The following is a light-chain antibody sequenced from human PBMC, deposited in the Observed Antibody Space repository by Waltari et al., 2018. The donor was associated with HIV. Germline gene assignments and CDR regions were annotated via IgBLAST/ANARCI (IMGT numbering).Light chain of an antibody. J-gene: IGLJ3*02. Sequence: QSVLTQPPSASGPPGQRVTMSCSGSSSNIGRNTVNWYQQLPGTAPKLLIFSDTQRPSGVPDRFSGSKSGTSASLAISGLQSEDEGDYYCVAWDDSLNGHWVFGGGTRVTVL. CDR2: SDT. CDR3: VAWDDSLNGHWV. CDR1: SSNIGRNT. V-gene: IGLV1-44*01.